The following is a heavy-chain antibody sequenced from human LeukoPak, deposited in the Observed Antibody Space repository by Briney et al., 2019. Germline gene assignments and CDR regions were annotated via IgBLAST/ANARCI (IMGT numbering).Heavy chain of an antibody. V-gene: IGHV1-18*01. CDR3: ARDSPNNFWSGYRGFDY. D-gene: IGHD3-3*01. Sequence: GASVKVSRKASGYTFTSYGISWVRQAPGQGLEWMGWISAYNGNTNYAQKLQGRVTMTTDTSTSTAYMELRSLRSDDTAVYYCARDSPNNFWSGYRGFDYWGQGTLVTVSS. J-gene: IGHJ4*02. CDR1: GYTFTSYG. CDR2: ISAYNGNT.